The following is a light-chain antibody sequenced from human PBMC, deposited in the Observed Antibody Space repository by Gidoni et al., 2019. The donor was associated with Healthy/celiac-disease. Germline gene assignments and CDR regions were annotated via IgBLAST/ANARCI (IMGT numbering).Light chain of an antibody. CDR2: DAS. CDR1: QSVSSY. V-gene: IGKV3-11*01. Sequence: EIVLTQSPATLSLSPVERATLSCRASQSVSSYLAWYRQKPGQAPRLLIYDASNRATGIPARFSGSGSGTDFTLTISSLEPEDFAVYYCQQRSNWPPLTFGGGTKVEIK. CDR3: QQRSNWPPLT. J-gene: IGKJ4*01.